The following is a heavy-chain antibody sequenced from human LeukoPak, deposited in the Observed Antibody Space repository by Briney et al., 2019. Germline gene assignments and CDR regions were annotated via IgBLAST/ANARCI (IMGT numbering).Heavy chain of an antibody. Sequence: ASVKVSCKASGYTFTGYSMHWARQAPGKGLEWMGWINPNSGGTSYAQKFQGRVTMTRDTSISTGYMEVRGLRSDDTAVYYCARVSFRFPYGSGSNWYFDLWGRGTLVTVSS. CDR2: INPNSGGT. V-gene: IGHV1-2*02. J-gene: IGHJ2*01. D-gene: IGHD3-10*01. CDR3: ARVSFRFPYGSGSNWYFDL. CDR1: GYTFTGYS.